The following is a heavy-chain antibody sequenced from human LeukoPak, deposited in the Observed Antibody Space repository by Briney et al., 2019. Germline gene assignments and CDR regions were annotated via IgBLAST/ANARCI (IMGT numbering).Heavy chain of an antibody. CDR1: GFTFSSYW. D-gene: IGHD3-22*01. Sequence: GGSLRLSCAASGFTFSSYWMHWVRQAPGKGLVWVSRIKSDGSTNYADSVRGRFTISRDNSKNTVYLQMNSLRAEDTAVYYCAKRYYSDSSGYLGSLNYWGQGTLVTVSS. V-gene: IGHV3-74*01. J-gene: IGHJ4*02. CDR2: IKSDGST. CDR3: AKRYYSDSSGYLGSLNY.